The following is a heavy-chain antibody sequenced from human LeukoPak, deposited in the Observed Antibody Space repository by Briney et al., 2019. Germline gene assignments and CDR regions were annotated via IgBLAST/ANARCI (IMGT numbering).Heavy chain of an antibody. V-gene: IGHV3-23*01. CDR2: ISARRQST. J-gene: IGHJ6*03. CDR3: SYVASYYYYYYMDV. Sequence: GGSLRLSCATSGFTFSDYAMSWVRQAPGKGLEWVSVISARRQSTFYADFVKGRFTISRDNSKNTLYLQMNSLRAEDTAVYYCSYVASYYYYYYMDVWGKGTTVTVSS. D-gene: IGHD3-16*01. CDR1: GFTFSDYA.